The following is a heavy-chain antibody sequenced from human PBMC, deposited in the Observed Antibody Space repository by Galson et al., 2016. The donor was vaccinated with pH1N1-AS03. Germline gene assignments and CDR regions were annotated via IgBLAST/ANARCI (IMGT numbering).Heavy chain of an antibody. D-gene: IGHD1-20*01. CDR1: GFTFRTFG. V-gene: IGHV3-33*01. J-gene: IGHJ4*02. CDR2: IWNDGSLK. CDR3: VTGNQNYFDY. Sequence: SLRLSCAASGFTFRTFGMHWVRQDPGKGLEWVAVIWNDGSLKKYGDSVKGRFIISRDNSNNTVSLEMSSLRAEDTAVYYCVTGNQNYFDYWGQGTLVTVSS.